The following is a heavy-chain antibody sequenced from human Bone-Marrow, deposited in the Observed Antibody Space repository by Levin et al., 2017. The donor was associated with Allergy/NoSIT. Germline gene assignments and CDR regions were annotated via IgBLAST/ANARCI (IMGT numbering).Heavy chain of an antibody. CDR1: GFTFSNYW. J-gene: IGHJ4*02. D-gene: IGHD1-1*01. CDR3: ARDQGTGTTEFDS. Sequence: HPGGSLRLSCAASGFTFSNYWMGWVRQAPGKGLEWVANINQDGDGKYYVDSVKGRFTISRDNAKNSLHLHMNRLRAEDTAVYYCARDQGTGTTEFDSWGQGTLVTVSS. V-gene: IGHV3-7*01. CDR2: INQDGDGK.